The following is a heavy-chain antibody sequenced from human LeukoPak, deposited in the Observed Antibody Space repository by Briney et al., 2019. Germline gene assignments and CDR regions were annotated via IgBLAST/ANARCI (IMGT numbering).Heavy chain of an antibody. V-gene: IGHV3-21*01. CDR3: ARDLMDTAMDPFDY. Sequence: NPGGSLRLSCAASGFIFSSYSMSWVRQAPGKGLEWVSSISSSSRFIYYADSVKGRFTISRDNAKNSLYLQMNSLRAEDTAVYYCARDLMDTAMDPFDYWGQGTLVTVSS. J-gene: IGHJ4*02. CDR2: ISSSSRFI. D-gene: IGHD5-18*01. CDR1: GFIFSSYS.